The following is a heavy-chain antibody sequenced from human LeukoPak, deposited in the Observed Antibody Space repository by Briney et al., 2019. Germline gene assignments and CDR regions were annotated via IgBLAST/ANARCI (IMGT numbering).Heavy chain of an antibody. J-gene: IGHJ4*02. Sequence: SETLSLTCTVSGGSISTYYLTWIRQPPGKELEWISYIDYSGSTNYNPSLENRGTISIDTSKNQFSVKLSSVTAADTAVYYCARLGSYCFDLWGQGTLVTVSS. CDR3: ARLGSYCFDL. CDR2: IDYSGST. CDR1: GGSISTYY. V-gene: IGHV4-59*01.